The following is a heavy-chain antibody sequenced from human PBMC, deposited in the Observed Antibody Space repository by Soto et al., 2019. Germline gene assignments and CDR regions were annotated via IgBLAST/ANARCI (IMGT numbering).Heavy chain of an antibody. V-gene: IGHV3-21*01. Sequence: EVQLVESGGGLVKPGGSLRLSCAASGFTFSSYSMNWVRQAPGKGLEWVSSISSSSSYIYYADSVKGRFTISRDNAKNSLYLQMNSLRAEDTAVYYCARPTTAGDGRYYYYYMDVWGKGTTVTVSS. CDR2: ISSSSSYI. CDR3: ARPTTAGDGRYYYYYMDV. D-gene: IGHD1-26*01. CDR1: GFTFSSYS. J-gene: IGHJ6*03.